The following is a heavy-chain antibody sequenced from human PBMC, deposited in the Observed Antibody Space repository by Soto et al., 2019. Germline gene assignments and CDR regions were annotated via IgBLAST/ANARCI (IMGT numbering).Heavy chain of an antibody. Sequence: ASVKVSCKAAGYTFTIYDINGVRQATVRWLEWMGWMNPNSGNTGYAQKFQGRVTMTRNTSISTAYMELSSLRSEDTAVYYCARFTYYDFWSGYYNGPTTNWGQGTLVTVSS. CDR3: ARFTYYDFWSGYYNGPTTN. D-gene: IGHD3-3*01. CDR1: GYTFTIYD. CDR2: MNPNSGNT. V-gene: IGHV1-8*01. J-gene: IGHJ4*02.